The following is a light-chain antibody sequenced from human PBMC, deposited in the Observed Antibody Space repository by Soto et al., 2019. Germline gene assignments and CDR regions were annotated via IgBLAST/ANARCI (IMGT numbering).Light chain of an antibody. J-gene: IGLJ1*01. CDR3: CSYVGATTYV. CDR2: STN. CDR1: SGSVSTTSY. V-gene: IGLV8-61*01. Sequence: QAVVTQEPSFSVSPGGTVTLTCGLSSGSVSTTSYPSWYQQTPGQAPRTLIYSTNIRSSGVPNRFSGSILGNKAALTITGAQAEDDSDYYCCSYVGATTYVFGTGTKLTVL.